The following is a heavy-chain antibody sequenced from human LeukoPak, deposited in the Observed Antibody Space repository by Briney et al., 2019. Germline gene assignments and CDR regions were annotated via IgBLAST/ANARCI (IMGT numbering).Heavy chain of an antibody. CDR1: GYSISSGYY. J-gene: IGHJ4*02. CDR3: TRGVAMAI. CDR2: ISGSGDTI. Sequence: LSLTCTVSGYSISSGYYWGWIRQPPGKGLEWIAYISGSGDTIKYADFVEGRFTISRDNAKRSVYLEMNSLTDEDTAVYFCTRGVAMAIWSQGTLVTVSS. D-gene: IGHD2-15*01. V-gene: IGHV3-11*04.